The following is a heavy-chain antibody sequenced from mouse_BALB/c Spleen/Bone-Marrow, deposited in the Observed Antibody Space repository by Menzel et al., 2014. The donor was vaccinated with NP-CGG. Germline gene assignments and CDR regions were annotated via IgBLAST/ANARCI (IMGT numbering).Heavy chain of an antibody. D-gene: IGHD2-4*01. V-gene: IGHV5-9-2*01. J-gene: IGHJ3*01. Sequence: DVMLVESGGGLVKSGGSLKLSCAASGFIFNSYGMSWVRQTPEKRLEWVATISGGGSYTFYPDSVKGRFTISRDNAKNNLYLQLSSLRSEDTALYYCARHAYYDQTEVSFVYWGQGTLVTVSA. CDR3: ARHAYYDQTEVSFVY. CDR2: ISGGGSYT. CDR1: GFIFNSYG.